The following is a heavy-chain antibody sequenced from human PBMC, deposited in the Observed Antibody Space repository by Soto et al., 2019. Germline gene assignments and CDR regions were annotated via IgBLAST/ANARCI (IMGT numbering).Heavy chain of an antibody. CDR3: AKLGSGYDGDYYYRDV. V-gene: IGHV3-43*01. CDR2: ISWDGGST. J-gene: IGHJ6*03. D-gene: IGHD5-12*01. CDR1: GFTFDDYT. Sequence: WGSLRLSCAASGFTFDDYTMHWVRQAPGKGLEWVSLISWDGGSTYYADSVKGRFTISRDNSKNSLYLQMNSLRTEDTALYYCAKLGSGYDGDYYYRDVWGKGTTVTVSS.